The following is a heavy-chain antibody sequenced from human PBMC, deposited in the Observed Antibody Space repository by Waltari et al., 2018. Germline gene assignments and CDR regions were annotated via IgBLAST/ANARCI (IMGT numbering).Heavy chain of an antibody. Sequence: EVQLVESGGGLVQPGGSLRLSCSASGFTFSSYAMSWFRQAPGKGLEWVSAISGSGGSTYYADSVKGRFTISRDNSKNTLYLQMNSLRAEDTAVYYCAKDPLVPIAAAGTEYFQHWGQGTLVTVSS. J-gene: IGHJ1*01. CDR2: ISGSGGST. V-gene: IGHV3-23*04. CDR1: GFTFSSYA. CDR3: AKDPLVPIAAAGTEYFQH. D-gene: IGHD6-13*01.